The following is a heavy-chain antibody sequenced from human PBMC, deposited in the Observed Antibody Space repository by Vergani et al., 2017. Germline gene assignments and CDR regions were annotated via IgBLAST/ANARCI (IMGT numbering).Heavy chain of an antibody. CDR2: IHTSGSN. Sequence: QVQLQESGPGLVKPSQTLSLTCTVSGGSINSHNYYWSWIRQPAGKGLEWIGRIHTSGSNNYNPSLKSRVTMSEDTSKNQFSLNLTAVTAADTAVYFCARVSCLGGSCYKPRFDYWGQGILVTVSS. D-gene: IGHD2-15*01. CDR3: ARVSCLGGSCYKPRFDY. J-gene: IGHJ4*02. CDR1: GGSINSHNYY. V-gene: IGHV4-61*02.